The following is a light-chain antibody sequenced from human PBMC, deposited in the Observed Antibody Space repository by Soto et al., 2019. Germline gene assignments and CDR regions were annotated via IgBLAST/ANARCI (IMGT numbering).Light chain of an antibody. CDR2: DVS. J-gene: IGLJ3*02. Sequence: QSALTQPRSVSGSPGQSVNISCTGTSSDDGGYTYVSWNQQHPGKAPKLMIYDVSKRPSGVPDRFSGSKSGNTASLTISGLQAEDEADYYCCSYAGSYTWVFGGGTQLTVL. CDR1: SSDDGGYTY. V-gene: IGLV2-11*01. CDR3: CSYAGSYTWV.